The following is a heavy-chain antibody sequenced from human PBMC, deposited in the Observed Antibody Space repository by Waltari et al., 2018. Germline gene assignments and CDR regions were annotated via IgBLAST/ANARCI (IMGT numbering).Heavy chain of an antibody. CDR1: GFTFSSYA. CDR3: AKEYYGSGGPIDY. V-gene: IGHV3-23*04. CDR2: ISGRCGST. D-gene: IGHD3-10*01. Sequence: EVQLVESGGGLVQPGGSLRLSCAASGFTFSSYAMSWVRQAPGKGREWVSAISGRCGSTYYADSVKGRFTISRDNSKNTLYLQMNSLRAEDTAVYYCAKEYYGSGGPIDYWGQGTLVTVSS. J-gene: IGHJ4*02.